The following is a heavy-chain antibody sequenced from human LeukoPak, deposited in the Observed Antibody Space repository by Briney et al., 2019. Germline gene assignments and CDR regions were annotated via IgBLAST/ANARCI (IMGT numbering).Heavy chain of an antibody. CDR3: ARVGGNRYCSGGSCYPDY. J-gene: IGHJ4*02. V-gene: IGHV1-69*06. D-gene: IGHD2-15*01. CDR2: IIPIFGTA. CDR1: GGTFSSYA. Sequence: GASVKVSCKASGGTFSSYAISWVRQAPGQGLEWMGGIIPIFGTANYGQKFQGRVTITADKSTSTAYMELSSLRSDDTAVYYCARVGGNRYCSGGSCYPDYWGQGTLVTVSS.